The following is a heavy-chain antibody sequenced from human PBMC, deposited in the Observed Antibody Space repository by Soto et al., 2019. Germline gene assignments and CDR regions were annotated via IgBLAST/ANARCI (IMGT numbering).Heavy chain of an antibody. CDR1: GGSFSGYY. Sequence: PSETLSLTCAVYGGSFSGYYWSWIRQPPGKGLEWIGEINHSGSTNYNPPLKSRVTISVGTSKNQFSLKLSSVTAADTAVYYCARGTSPPDAFDIWGQGKMVT. CDR2: INHSGST. CDR3: ARGTSPPDAFDI. J-gene: IGHJ3*02. V-gene: IGHV4-34*01.